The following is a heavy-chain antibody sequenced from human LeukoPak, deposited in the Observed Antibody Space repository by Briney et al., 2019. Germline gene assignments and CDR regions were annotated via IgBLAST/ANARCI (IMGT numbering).Heavy chain of an antibody. CDR3: ARAQLRRVLFGFGY. D-gene: IGHD5-18*01. CDR2: ISYDGSNK. CDR1: GFTFSSYA. V-gene: IGHV3-30*04. J-gene: IGHJ4*02. Sequence: GGSLRLSCAASGFTFSSYAMHWVRQAPGKGLEWVAVISYDGSNKYYADSVKGRFTISRDNSKNTLYLQMNSLRAEDTAVYYCARAQLRRVLFGFGYWGQGTLVTVSS.